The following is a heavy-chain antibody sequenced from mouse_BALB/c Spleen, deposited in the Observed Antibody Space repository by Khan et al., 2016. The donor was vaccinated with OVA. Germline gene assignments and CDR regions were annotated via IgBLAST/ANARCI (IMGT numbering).Heavy chain of an antibody. CDR1: GYTFTNYG. CDR3: ARGGRRAMDY. CDR2: IYTYTGEP. Sequence: QIQLVQSGPDLKKPGETVKISCKASGYTFTNYGINWVKQAPGKGLKWMGWIYTYTGEPTYADDFKGRFAFSLATSARPAYLQINNLKKGDTATYVCARGGRRAMDYWGQGTSVTVSS. D-gene: IGHD3-3*01. V-gene: IGHV9-3-1*01. J-gene: IGHJ4*01.